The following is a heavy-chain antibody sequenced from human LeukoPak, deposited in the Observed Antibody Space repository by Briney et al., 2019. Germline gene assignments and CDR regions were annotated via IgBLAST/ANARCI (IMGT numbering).Heavy chain of an antibody. J-gene: IGHJ5*02. CDR2: FYYTGGT. D-gene: IGHD6-19*01. V-gene: IGHV4-39*01. CDR1: GGSITTSSFY. Sequence: SETLSLTCNVSGGSITTSSFYWGWIRQTPGKGLEWIGTFYYTGGTYYNRSLKSRATIAVDTSKDQFFLALSSVTAADTAVYYCVRAVGAVAGPGDWFDPWGPGTLVTVSS. CDR3: VRAVGAVAGPGDWFDP.